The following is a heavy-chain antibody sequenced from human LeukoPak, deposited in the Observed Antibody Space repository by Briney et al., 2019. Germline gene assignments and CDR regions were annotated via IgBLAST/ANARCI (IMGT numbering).Heavy chain of an antibody. J-gene: IGHJ4*02. V-gene: IGHV3-23*01. CDR1: GFTFSSYA. D-gene: IGHD2-15*01. Sequence: GGSLRLSCAASGFTFSSYAMSWVRQAPGKGLEWVSAISNNGGYTNYADSVQGRFTISRDNSKSTLCLQMNSLRAEDTAVYYCAKQLGYCSDGSCYFPYWGQGTLVTVSS. CDR2: ISNNGGYT. CDR3: AKQLGYCSDGSCYFPY.